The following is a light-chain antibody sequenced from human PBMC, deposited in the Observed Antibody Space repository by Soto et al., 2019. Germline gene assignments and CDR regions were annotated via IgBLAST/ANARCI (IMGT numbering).Light chain of an antibody. CDR2: AAS. J-gene: IGKJ3*01. CDR3: QQYGSSLFS. V-gene: IGKV3-20*01. CDR1: QNVRSN. Sequence: EIVMTQSPATLSVSPGERATLSCRASQNVRSNLAWYQQKPGQAPRLLIYAASSRATGIPDRFSGSGSGTDFTLTISRLEPEDFAVYYCQQYGSSLFSFGPGTKVDI.